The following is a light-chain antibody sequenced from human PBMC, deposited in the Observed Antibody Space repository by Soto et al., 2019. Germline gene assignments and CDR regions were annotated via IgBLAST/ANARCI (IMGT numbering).Light chain of an antibody. CDR1: QSVSSNY. V-gene: IGKV3-20*01. CDR2: DTS. J-gene: IGKJ5*01. Sequence: SPVALSLYRKDRSTRSCMSCQSVSSNYLAWYQQKPGQAPRLLIYDTSSRVTGIPDRFSGSGSGTDFTLTISMLEPEDFAVFYSQLYANSVLIFAQGRRLEIK. CDR3: QLYANSVLI.